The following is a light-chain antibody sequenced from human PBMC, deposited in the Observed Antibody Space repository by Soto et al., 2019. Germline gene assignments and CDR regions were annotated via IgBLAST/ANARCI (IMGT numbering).Light chain of an antibody. CDR1: QSVCTSY. CDR2: GAS. Sequence: EIVLTQSPGTLSLSPGERATLSCRASQSVCTSYLAWYQQKPGQAPRILIYGASSRATGIPDRFSGSGSGTDFTLTISRLEPEDFAVYYCQQYGSSPSPFGGGTKVEI. J-gene: IGKJ4*01. CDR3: QQYGSSPSP. V-gene: IGKV3-20*01.